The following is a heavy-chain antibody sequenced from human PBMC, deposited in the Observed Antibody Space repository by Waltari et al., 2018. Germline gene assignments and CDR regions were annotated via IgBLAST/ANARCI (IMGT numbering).Heavy chain of an antibody. CDR2: INPNSGGT. CDR3: ASISGQAAAGGVDY. J-gene: IGHJ4*02. D-gene: IGHD6-13*01. V-gene: IGHV1-2*06. Sequence: QVQLVQSGAEVKKPGASVKVSCKASGYTFTGYYMHWVRQAPGQGLEWMGLINPNSGGTNYAQKVQGRVTMTRDTSISTAYMELSRLRSDDTAVYYCASISGQAAAGGVDYWGQGTLVTVSS. CDR1: GYTFTGYY.